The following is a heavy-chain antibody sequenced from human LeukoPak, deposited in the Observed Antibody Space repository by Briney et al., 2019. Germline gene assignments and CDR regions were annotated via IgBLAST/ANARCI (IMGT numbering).Heavy chain of an antibody. D-gene: IGHD6-19*01. CDR2: INHSGST. Sequence: SETLSLTCAVYGGSFSGYYWSWIRQPPGKGLEWIGEINHSGSTNYSPSLKSRVTISVDTSKNQFSLKLSSVTAADTAVYYCARGSEQWLALFDYWGQGTLVTVSS. CDR1: GGSFSGYY. V-gene: IGHV4-34*01. J-gene: IGHJ4*02. CDR3: ARGSEQWLALFDY.